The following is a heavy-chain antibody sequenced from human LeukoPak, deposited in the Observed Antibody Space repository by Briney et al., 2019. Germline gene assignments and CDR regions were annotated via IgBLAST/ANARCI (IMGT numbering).Heavy chain of an antibody. CDR3: ARDHGSGSYFGVPYYYYMDV. CDR1: GGSICSYY. D-gene: IGHD3-10*01. V-gene: IGHV4-4*07. Sequence: SETLSLTCTVSGGSICSYYWSWIRQPAGKGLEWIGRIYTSGSTNYNPSLKSRVTMSVDTSKNQFSLKLSSVTAADTAVYYCARDHGSGSYFGVPYYYYMDVWGKGTTVTVSS. CDR2: IYTSGST. J-gene: IGHJ6*03.